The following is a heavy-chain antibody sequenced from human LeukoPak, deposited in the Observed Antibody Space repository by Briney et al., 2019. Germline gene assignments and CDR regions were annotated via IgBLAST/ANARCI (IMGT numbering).Heavy chain of an antibody. J-gene: IGHJ4*02. V-gene: IGHV3-21*01. CDR2: ISTSSSYI. Sequence: GGSLRLSCAASGFTLSSYSMNWVRQAPGKGLEWGSSISTSSSYIYYADSVKDRFTVSRDNARNSLYLQMNSLRAEDTAVYYCARGGGYGPRYFDYWGQGTLVTVSS. CDR3: ARGGGYGPRYFDY. D-gene: IGHD5-18*01. CDR1: GFTLSSYS.